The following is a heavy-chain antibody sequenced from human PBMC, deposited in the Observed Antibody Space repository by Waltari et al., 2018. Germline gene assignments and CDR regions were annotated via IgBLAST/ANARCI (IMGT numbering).Heavy chain of an antibody. CDR2: FDPERGET. D-gene: IGHD6-13*01. CDR1: GSTLSDLP. V-gene: IGHV1-24*01. J-gene: IGHJ6*03. Sequence: QVQLIQSGAEVRKPGASVKVSCKVSGSTLSDLPVHWGRQGPGKGLEWLGGFDPERGETLYAQTFQGKVTLTEDTSINTAYMEVSSLRSDDTAVYFCAAGPGPAGFYFYYYLHVWGKGTTVTVAS. CDR3: AAGPGPAGFYFYYYLHV.